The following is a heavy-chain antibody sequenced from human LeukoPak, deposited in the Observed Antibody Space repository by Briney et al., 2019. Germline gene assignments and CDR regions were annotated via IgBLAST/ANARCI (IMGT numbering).Heavy chain of an antibody. CDR3: ARVGGYSGYDRCFDP. Sequence: SVKVSCKASGGTFSSYAISWVRQAPGQGLEWMGGIIPIFGTTNYAQKFQGRVTITADKSTSTAYMELSSLRSEDTAVYYCARVGGYSGYDRCFDPGGQGPLVTVSS. V-gene: IGHV1-69*06. D-gene: IGHD5-12*01. CDR2: IIPIFGTT. J-gene: IGHJ5*02. CDR1: GGTFSSYA.